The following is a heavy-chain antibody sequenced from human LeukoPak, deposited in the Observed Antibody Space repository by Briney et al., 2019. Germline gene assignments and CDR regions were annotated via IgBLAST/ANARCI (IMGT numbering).Heavy chain of an antibody. D-gene: IGHD3-10*01. Sequence: ASVKVSCKASGYTFISHYMHWVRQAPGQGFEWMGIINPSGGSTTYAQKFQGRVTMTRDTSTSTVYMELSSLRSEDTAVYYCARGLTHSGEMGYWGQGTLVTVSS. CDR3: ARGLTHSGEMGY. J-gene: IGHJ4*02. CDR1: GYTFISHY. V-gene: IGHV1-46*01. CDR2: INPSGGST.